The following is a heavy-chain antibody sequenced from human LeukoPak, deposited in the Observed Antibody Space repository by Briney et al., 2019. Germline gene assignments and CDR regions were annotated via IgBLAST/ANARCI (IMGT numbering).Heavy chain of an antibody. CDR3: ARLLVYNSGGEAFDH. Sequence: PGGSLRLSCAASGFTFNNYAMSWVRQAPGKGLEWVSAISGSDAGTYYADSVKGRFTISRDNSKNTLYLQMNSLRAEDTAVYYCARLLVYNSGGEAFDHWGQGTLVTVSS. CDR2: ISGSDAGT. J-gene: IGHJ4*02. CDR1: GFTFNNYA. V-gene: IGHV3-23*01. D-gene: IGHD1-20*01.